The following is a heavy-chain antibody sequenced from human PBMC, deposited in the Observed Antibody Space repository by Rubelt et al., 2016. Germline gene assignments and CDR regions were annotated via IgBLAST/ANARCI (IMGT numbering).Heavy chain of an antibody. CDR3: ARGWELGDYYYYDMDV. CDR1: GYTFTSYG. D-gene: IGHD1-26*01. J-gene: IGHJ6*02. Sequence: QVQLVQSGAEVKKPGASVKVSCKASGYTFTSYGISWVRQAPGQGLEWMGWINPSSDDTKSAQKFLGRVTMTTDTSTATAYMELRSLRSDDTAVYYCARGWELGDYYYYDMDVWGQGTTVTVSS. CDR2: INPSSDDT. V-gene: IGHV1-18*01.